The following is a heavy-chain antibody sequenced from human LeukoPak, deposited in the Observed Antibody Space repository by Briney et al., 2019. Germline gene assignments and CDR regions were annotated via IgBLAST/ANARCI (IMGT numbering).Heavy chain of an antibody. J-gene: IGHJ5*02. V-gene: IGHV4-59*08. D-gene: IGHD6-25*01. CDR1: GSSINGHW. CDR3: AGLHFASAEEFDP. Sequence: SETLTLTCTVSGSSINGHWWSWIRQPPGKGLEWIGFIYFNGNILYNPFLKSRVTLSVDTFNNQFSLSLTSVTAADTAVYYCAGLHFASAEEFDPWGQGTLVTVSS. CDR2: IYFNGNI.